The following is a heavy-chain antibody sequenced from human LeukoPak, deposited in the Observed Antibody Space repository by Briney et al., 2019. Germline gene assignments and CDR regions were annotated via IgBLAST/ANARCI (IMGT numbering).Heavy chain of an antibody. J-gene: IGHJ4*02. V-gene: IGHV4-39*01. CDR2: ISDSGST. CDR1: GGSISSRSYY. Sequence: SETLSLTCTVSGGSISSRSYYWGWIRQPPGKGLEWIGKISDSGSTYYSPSLRSRVTISIDMSKNQFSLKLSSVTATDTAVYYCARAGLGYTYGRSGAYFFDYWGQGTLVTVSS. CDR3: ARAGLGYTYGRSGAYFFDY. D-gene: IGHD5-18*01.